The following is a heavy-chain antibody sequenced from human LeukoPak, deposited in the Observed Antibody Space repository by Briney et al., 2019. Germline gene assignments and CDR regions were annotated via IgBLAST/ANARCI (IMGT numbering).Heavy chain of an antibody. CDR2: ISYDGSNK. CDR1: GFTFSGYS. CDR3: ARGLRYFDWSHFDY. V-gene: IGHV3-30-3*01. Sequence: PGGSLRLSCAASGFTFSGYSIHWVRQAPGKGLEWVAVISYDGSNKYYADSVKGRFTISRDNSKNTLYLQMNSLRAEDTAVYYCARGLRYFDWSHFDYWGQGTLVTVSS. D-gene: IGHD3-9*01. J-gene: IGHJ4*02.